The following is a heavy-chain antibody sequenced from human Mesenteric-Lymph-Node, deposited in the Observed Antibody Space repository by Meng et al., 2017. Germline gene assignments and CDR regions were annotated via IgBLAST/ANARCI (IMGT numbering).Heavy chain of an antibody. CDR3: ARIGSGWFGELSG. CDR1: GFTFSSYW. CDR2: INSDGSST. D-gene: IGHD3-10*01. Sequence: GESLKISCAASGFTFSSYWMHWVRQAPGKGLVWVSRINSDGSSTSYADSVKGRFTISRDNAKNTLYLQMNSLRAEDTAVYYCARIGSGWFGELSGWGQGTLVTVSS. J-gene: IGHJ4*02. V-gene: IGHV3-74*01.